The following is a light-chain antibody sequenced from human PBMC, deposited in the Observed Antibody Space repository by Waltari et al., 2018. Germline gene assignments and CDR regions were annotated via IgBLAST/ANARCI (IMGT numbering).Light chain of an antibody. CDR1: RSNIGTNV. Sequence: QSLLTQPPSASGTPGQTVTISCSGSRSNIGTNVVSWYQQRPGTAPKLLIHSNNQGPSGVPDRVSCSKSGTSASLAIRGLQSADEADYYCSAWDDSLNGHVIFGGGTKLTVL. J-gene: IGLJ2*01. CDR2: SNN. CDR3: SAWDDSLNGHVI. V-gene: IGLV1-44*01.